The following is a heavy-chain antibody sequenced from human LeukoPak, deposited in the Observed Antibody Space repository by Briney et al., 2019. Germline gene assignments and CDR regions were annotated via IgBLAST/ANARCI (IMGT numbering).Heavy chain of an antibody. CDR1: GGSFSGYY. D-gene: IGHD3-3*01. V-gene: IGHV4-34*01. CDR2: INHSGST. J-gene: IGHJ6*02. CDR3: ARLRFLEWLLSSAYYYGMDV. Sequence: PSETLSLTCAVYGGSFSGYYRSWIRQPPGKGLEWIGEINHSGSTNYNPSLKSRVTISVDTSKNQFSLKLSSVTAADTAVYYCARLRFLEWLLSSAYYYGMDVWGQGTTVTVSS.